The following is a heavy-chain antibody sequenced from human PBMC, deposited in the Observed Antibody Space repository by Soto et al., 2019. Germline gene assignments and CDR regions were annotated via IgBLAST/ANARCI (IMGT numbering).Heavy chain of an antibody. J-gene: IGHJ1*01. CDR2: IYSGGST. CDR3: ARDQVESGYPEYFXH. Sequence: PGGSLRLSCAASGFTVSSNYMSWVRQAPGKGLEWVSVIYSGGSTYYADSMKGRFTISRDNSKNTLYLQMNSLRAEDTAVYYCARDQVESGYPEYFXHWGQGTLVXVSS. CDR1: GFTVSSNY. D-gene: IGHD3-22*01. V-gene: IGHV3-53*01.